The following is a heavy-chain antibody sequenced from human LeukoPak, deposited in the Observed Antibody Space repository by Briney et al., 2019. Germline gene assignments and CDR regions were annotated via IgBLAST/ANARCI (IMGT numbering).Heavy chain of an antibody. CDR2: TRSKAYGGTT. D-gene: IGHD3-9*01. CDR3: TRDALRYFDWSFSYYYYGMVA. CDR1: GFTFGDYA. V-gene: IGHV3-49*04. Sequence: PGRSLRLSCTASGFTFGDYAMSWVRQAPGKGLEWVGFTRSKAYGGTTEYAASVKGRFTISRDDSKSIAYLQMNSLKTEDTAVYYCTRDALRYFDWSFSYYYYGMVAWGKGTTVTVSS. J-gene: IGHJ6*04.